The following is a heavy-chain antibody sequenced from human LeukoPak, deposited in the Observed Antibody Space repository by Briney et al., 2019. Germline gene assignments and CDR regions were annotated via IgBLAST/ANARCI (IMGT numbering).Heavy chain of an antibody. V-gene: IGHV3-30*04. CDR2: ISYDGSNK. Sequence: GGSLRLSCAASGFTFSSYAMHWVRQAPGKGLEWVAVISYDGSNKYYADSVKGRFTISRDNSKNTLYLQMNSLRAEDTAVYYCASDFTYYMDVWGKGTTVTVSS. CDR3: ASDFTYYMDV. CDR1: GFTFSSYA. J-gene: IGHJ6*03.